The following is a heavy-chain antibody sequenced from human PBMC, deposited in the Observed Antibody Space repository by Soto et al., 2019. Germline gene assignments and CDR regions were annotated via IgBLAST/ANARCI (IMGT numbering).Heavy chain of an antibody. CDR2: IYYSGTA. J-gene: IGHJ6*02. Sequence: SETLSLTCTVSNGSVSSGTYSWSWVRQPPGKGLEWIGYIYYSGTAYYTPSLKSRLTMSMDRANDHFSLNLTSVTAADTAVYFCARGHYYYGMDVWGQGITVTV. V-gene: IGHV4-30-2*01. CDR1: NGSVSSGTYS. CDR3: ARGHYYYGMDV.